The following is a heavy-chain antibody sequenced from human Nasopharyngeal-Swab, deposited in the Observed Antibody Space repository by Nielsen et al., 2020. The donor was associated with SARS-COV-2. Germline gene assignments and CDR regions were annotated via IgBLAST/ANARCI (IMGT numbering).Heavy chain of an antibody. J-gene: IGHJ5*02. CDR2: ISWNSGSI. V-gene: IGHV3-9*01. Sequence: SLKISCAASGFTFDDYAMHWVRQAPGKGPEWVSGISWNSGSIGYADSVKGRFIISRDNAKNSLYLQMNSLRAEDTALYYCAKSPYSSSWNNWFDPWGQGTLVTVSS. CDR1: GFTFDDYA. CDR3: AKSPYSSSWNNWFDP. D-gene: IGHD6-13*01.